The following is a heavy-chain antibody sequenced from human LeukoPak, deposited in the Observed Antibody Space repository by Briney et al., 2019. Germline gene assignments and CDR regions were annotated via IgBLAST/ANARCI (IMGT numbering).Heavy chain of an antibody. J-gene: IGHJ4*02. CDR3: ARAHSSSWYMDY. CDR1: GGSISSYY. D-gene: IGHD6-13*01. V-gene: IGHV4-59*01. CDR2: MYYSGST. Sequence: SETLSLTCTVSGGSISSYYWSWIRQPPGKGLEWIGYMYYSGSTNYNPSLKSRVTISLDTSNNQFSLKPTSVTAADTAVYYCARAHSSSWYMDYWGQGTLVTVSS.